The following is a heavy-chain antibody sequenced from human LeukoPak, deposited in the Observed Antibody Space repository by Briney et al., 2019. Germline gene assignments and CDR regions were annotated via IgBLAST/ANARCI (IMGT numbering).Heavy chain of an antibody. D-gene: IGHD3-10*01. Sequence: SVKVSCKASGGTFSSYAISWVRQAPGQGLEWMGGIIPIFGTANYAQKFQGRVAITADKSTSTAYMELSSLRSEDTAVYYCARGSWFGEGGVVPTFDYWGQGTLVTVSS. CDR1: GGTFSSYA. V-gene: IGHV1-69*06. CDR2: IIPIFGTA. CDR3: ARGSWFGEGGVVPTFDY. J-gene: IGHJ4*02.